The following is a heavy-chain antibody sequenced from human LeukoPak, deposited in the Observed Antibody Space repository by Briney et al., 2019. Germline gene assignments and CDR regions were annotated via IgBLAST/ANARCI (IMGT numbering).Heavy chain of an antibody. CDR2: ISDSGGST. V-gene: IGHV3-23*01. D-gene: IGHD2-2*01. Sequence: GGSPRLSCAASGFTFSSYAMSWVRQAPGKGLEWVSAISDSGGSTYYADSVKGRFTISRDNSKNTVYLQMNSLRAEDTAVYYCAKDRRGCSSTSCYYQFDYWGQGTLVTVSS. J-gene: IGHJ4*02. CDR1: GFTFSSYA. CDR3: AKDRRGCSSTSCYYQFDY.